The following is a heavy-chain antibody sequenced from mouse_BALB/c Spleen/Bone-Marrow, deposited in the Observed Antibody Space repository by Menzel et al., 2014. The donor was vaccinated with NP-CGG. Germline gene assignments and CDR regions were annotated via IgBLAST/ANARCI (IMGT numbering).Heavy chain of an antibody. CDR2: IDPYYGGT. J-gene: IGHJ1*01. V-gene: IGHV1S135*01. CDR3: TRRGSSWCFDV. CDR1: GYSFTGYS. Sequence: VQLQQSGPEPEKPGASVKISCKASGYSFTGYSMNWVKQSNGKSLEWIGNIDPYYGGTTYNQKFKGKATLTVDKSSSTAYMQLKSLTSEDSAVYYCTRRGSSWCFDVWGAGTTVTVSS. D-gene: IGHD1-1*01.